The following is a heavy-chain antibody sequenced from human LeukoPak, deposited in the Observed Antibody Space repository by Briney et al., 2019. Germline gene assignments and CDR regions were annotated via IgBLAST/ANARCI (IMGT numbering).Heavy chain of an antibody. CDR3: AKTRPLDSSSWSHGDY. CDR1: GFTFSSYN. V-gene: IGHV3-48*02. J-gene: IGHJ4*02. Sequence: GGSLRLSCAASGFTFSSYNMNWVRQAPGKGLEWVSYISSSRITIHYADSVKGRFTISRDSAKNSLYLQMNSLRDEDTAVYYCAKTRPLDSSSWSHGDYWGQGTLVTVSS. D-gene: IGHD6-13*01. CDR2: ISSSRITI.